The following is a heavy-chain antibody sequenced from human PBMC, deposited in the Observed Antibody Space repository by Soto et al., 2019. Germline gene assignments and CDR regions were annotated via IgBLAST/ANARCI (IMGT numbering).Heavy chain of an antibody. V-gene: IGHV4-31*03. J-gene: IGHJ6*02. CDR2: IYYSGST. D-gene: IGHD4-17*01. CDR3: ARGRLRTRSMDV. CDR1: GGSISSGGYY. Sequence: QVQLQESGPGLVKPSQTLSLTCTVSGGSISSGGYYLSCIRQHPGKGLEWIGYIYYSGSTYYNPSLNSRVTISVDTSKNQFSLKLSSVTAADTAVYYCARGRLRTRSMDVWGQGTTVTVSS.